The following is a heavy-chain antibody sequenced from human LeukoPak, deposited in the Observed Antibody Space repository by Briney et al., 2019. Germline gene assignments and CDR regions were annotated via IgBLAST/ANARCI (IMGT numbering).Heavy chain of an antibody. CDR2: IRGDWHDR. Sequence: PGGSLRLSCTASGFRFSDFWMHRVRHAPGKGLVWVSRIRGDWHDRTYADSVKGRFTISRDNAQNTLYLQMNSLRVEGTAVYYCASDRVLGSGSLDNWGQGTLVTVSS. J-gene: IGHJ4*02. V-gene: IGHV3-74*01. CDR3: ASDRVLGSGSLDN. D-gene: IGHD3-10*01. CDR1: GFRFSDFW.